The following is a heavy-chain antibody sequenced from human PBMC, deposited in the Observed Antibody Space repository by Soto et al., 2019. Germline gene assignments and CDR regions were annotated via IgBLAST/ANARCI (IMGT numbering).Heavy chain of an antibody. J-gene: IGHJ6*02. D-gene: IGHD4-17*01. V-gene: IGHV3-48*03. CDR2: IHSGGSRI. Sequence: GGSLRLSCAAPGSIFSTYHMNWVRQAPGKGPEGVSYIHSGGSRIYYADSVKGRFPISRDNAKNSRYLQMMRRRAEDTAGYYFSRDGSTVSKKYHNGMDLWGQGSTVTVSS. CDR1: GSIFSTYH. CDR3: SRDGSTVSKKYHNGMDL.